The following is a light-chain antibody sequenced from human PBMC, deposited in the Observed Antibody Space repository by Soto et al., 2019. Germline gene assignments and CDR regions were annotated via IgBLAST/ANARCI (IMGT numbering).Light chain of an antibody. CDR1: HILLHSNGYYY. J-gene: IGKJ1*01. CDR2: LGS. Sequence: DIVMTPSPLSLPVTPAEPASISCRSSHILLHSNGYYYLDWYLQKPGQSPQLLIYLGSNRASGVPDRFSGSGSGTDFTLKISRVEAEDVGVYYCMQALQTRTFGQGTKVDIK. CDR3: MQALQTRT. V-gene: IGKV2-28*01.